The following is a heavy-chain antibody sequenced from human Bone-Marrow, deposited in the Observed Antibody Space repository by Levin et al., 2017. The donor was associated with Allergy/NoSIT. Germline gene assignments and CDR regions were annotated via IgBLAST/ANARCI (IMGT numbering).Heavy chain of an antibody. J-gene: IGHJ4*02. CDR3: VRDSAISDNDFDY. D-gene: IGHD1-1*01. CDR1: GFILNTFG. V-gene: IGHV3-33*01. Sequence: PGGSLRLSCAASGFILNTFGMHWVRQAPGKGLEWVAVLYSDGNKKYYADSVKARFTISRDISRNTLYLQMDSLRAEDTAVYYCVRDSAISDNDFDYWGQGTLVTVSS. CDR2: LYSDGNKK.